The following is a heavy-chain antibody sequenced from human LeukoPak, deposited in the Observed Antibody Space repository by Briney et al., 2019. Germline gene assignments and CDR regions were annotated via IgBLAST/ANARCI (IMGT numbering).Heavy chain of an antibody. J-gene: IGHJ3*02. CDR1: GASINSDTYY. CDR2: IFYSGST. V-gene: IGHV4-39*07. Sequence: SETLSLTCTVSGASINSDTYYWGWVRQPPGKALEWIGNIFYSGSTYYSPSLKSRVTISLDTSRNQFSLKLNSVTAADTAVYYCAKSNGYGLIDIWDQGTMVTVSS. CDR3: AKSNGYGLIDI. D-gene: IGHD3-22*01.